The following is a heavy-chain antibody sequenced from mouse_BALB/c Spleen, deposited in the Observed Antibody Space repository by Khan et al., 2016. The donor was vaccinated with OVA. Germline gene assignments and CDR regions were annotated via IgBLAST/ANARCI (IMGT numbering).Heavy chain of an antibody. V-gene: IGHV2-5*01. CDR3: AKNLVYAMDY. CDR2: IWRGGST. CDR1: GYSLTSYG. Sequence: VELVESGPGLVQPSQSLSLTCTVSGYSLTSYGVHWVRQSPGKGLEWLGVIWRGGSTDYNAAFMSRLSITKDNSKSQVFFKMNSLQADDTAIYYCAKNLVYAMDYWGQGTSVTVSS. J-gene: IGHJ4*01.